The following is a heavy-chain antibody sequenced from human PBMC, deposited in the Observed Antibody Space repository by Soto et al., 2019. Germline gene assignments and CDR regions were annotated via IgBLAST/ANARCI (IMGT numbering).Heavy chain of an antibody. CDR3: AKVGSLYSSSWYPAPYYFDY. V-gene: IGHV3-23*01. Sequence: GGSLRLSCAASGFTFSSYAMSWVRQAPGKGLEWVSAISGSGGSTYYADSVKGRFTISRDNSKNTLYLQMNSLRAEDTAVYYCAKVGSLYSSSWYPAPYYFDYWGQGTLVTVSS. CDR1: GFTFSSYA. J-gene: IGHJ4*02. CDR2: ISGSGGST. D-gene: IGHD6-13*01.